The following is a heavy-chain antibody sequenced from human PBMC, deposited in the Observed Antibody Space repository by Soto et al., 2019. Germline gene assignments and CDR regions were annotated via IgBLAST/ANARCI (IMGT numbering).Heavy chain of an antibody. J-gene: IGHJ4*02. CDR2: IKSKTAGETT. Sequence: EVQLVESGGDLVKPGGSLRLSCAASGLTFNIAWMNWVRQAPGKGLEWVGRIKSKTAGETTDYAAPVKGRFTISRDDSKNTLFLQMNSLKTEDTALYYCTSEYDDSSGQRNWGQGTLVTVSS. CDR3: TSEYDDSSGQRN. D-gene: IGHD3-22*01. CDR1: GLTFNIAW. V-gene: IGHV3-15*07.